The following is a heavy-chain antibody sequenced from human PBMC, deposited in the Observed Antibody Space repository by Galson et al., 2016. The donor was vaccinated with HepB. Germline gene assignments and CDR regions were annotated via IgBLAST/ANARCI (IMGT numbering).Heavy chain of an antibody. CDR3: ARGTGTGGYFDY. CDR2: INPSGGST. J-gene: IGHJ4*02. CDR1: GYTFTSYY. D-gene: IGHD1-1*01. V-gene: IGHV1-46*01. Sequence: VKVSCKASGYTFTSYYMHWVRQAPGQGLEWMGIINPSGGSTNYAQKFQGRVTVTRDTSTSTVYMELSSLRSEDTAVYYCARGTGTGGYFDYWAREPWSPSPQ.